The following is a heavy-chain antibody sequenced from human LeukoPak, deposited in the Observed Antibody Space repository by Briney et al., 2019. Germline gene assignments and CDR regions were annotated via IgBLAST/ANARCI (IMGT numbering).Heavy chain of an antibody. CDR3: ARERDDYVLDP. CDR2: IYTSGST. D-gene: IGHD3-16*01. Sequence: ASETLSLTCTVSGGSISSGSYYWSWIRQPAGKGLEWIGRIYTSGSTNYNPSLKSRVTISVDTSKNQFSLKLSSVTAADTAVYYCARERDDYVLDPWGQGTLVTVSS. J-gene: IGHJ5*02. V-gene: IGHV4-61*02. CDR1: GGSISSGSYY.